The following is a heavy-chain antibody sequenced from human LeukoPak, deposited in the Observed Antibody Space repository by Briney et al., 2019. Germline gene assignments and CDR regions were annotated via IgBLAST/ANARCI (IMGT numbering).Heavy chain of an antibody. CDR2: ISDSGAGT. J-gene: IGHJ4*02. D-gene: IGHD6-6*01. V-gene: IGHV3-23*01. Sequence: GGSLRLSCAASGFTFSSYAMSWVRQAPGKGLEWVSGISDSGAGTYYADFVKGRFTISRDNSKNTVSLQMNSLRADDTAVYYCAKGADYSISSYFDYWGEGTLVTVSS. CDR1: GFTFSSYA. CDR3: AKGADYSISSYFDY.